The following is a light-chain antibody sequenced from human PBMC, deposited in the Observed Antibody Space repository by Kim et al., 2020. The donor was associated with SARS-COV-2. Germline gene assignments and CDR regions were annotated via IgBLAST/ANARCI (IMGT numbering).Light chain of an antibody. CDR3: GTWDSTLSVVL. Sequence: QSVLTQPPSVSAAPGQKVTISCSGSSSNIGNNYVSWYQHLPGTTPKLLIYDNNKRPSGIPDRFSGSKSDTSATLGITGLQTGDEADYYCGTWDSTLSVVLFGGGTQLTVL. CDR2: DNN. CDR1: SSNIGNNY. J-gene: IGLJ2*01. V-gene: IGLV1-51*01.